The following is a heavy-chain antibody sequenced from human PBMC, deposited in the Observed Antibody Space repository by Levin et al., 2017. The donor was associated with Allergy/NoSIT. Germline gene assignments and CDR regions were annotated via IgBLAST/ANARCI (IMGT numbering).Heavy chain of an antibody. V-gene: IGHV1-18*01. CDR1: GYTFTNYG. Sequence: PMASVKVSCKASGYTFTNYGVSWVRQAPGQGLEWMGWISAYNGNTNYAQKLQGRVTMTTDTSTSTAYMELRSLRSDDTAVYYCARELGSYPMYYFDYWGQGTLVTVSS. CDR2: ISAYNGNT. D-gene: IGHD3-10*01. J-gene: IGHJ4*02. CDR3: ARELGSYPMYYFDY.